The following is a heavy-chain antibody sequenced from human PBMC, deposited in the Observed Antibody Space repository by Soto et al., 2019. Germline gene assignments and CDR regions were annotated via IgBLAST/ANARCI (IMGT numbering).Heavy chain of an antibody. V-gene: IGHV2-70*01. J-gene: IGHJ4*02. CDR2: IDWDDDK. Sequence: SGPTLVNPTQTLTLTCTFSGFSLSTSGMCVSWIRQPPGKALEWLALIDWDDDKYYSTSLKTRLTISKDTSKNQVVLTMTNMDPVDTATYYCARIRAGYYDSSGYYGFDYWGQGTLVTVSS. CDR3: ARIRAGYYDSSGYYGFDY. D-gene: IGHD3-22*01. CDR1: GFSLSTSGMC.